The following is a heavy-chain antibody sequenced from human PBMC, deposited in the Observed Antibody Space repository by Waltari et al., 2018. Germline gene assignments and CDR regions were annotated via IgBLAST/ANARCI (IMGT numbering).Heavy chain of an antibody. CDR2: ISSSSSYI. J-gene: IGHJ4*02. D-gene: IGHD3-22*01. V-gene: IGHV3-21*01. CDR3: ARGDYFDSRGYYGDGYFDY. Sequence: EVQLVESGGGLVKPGGSLRLSCAASGFTFSSYSMNWVRQAPGKGLEWVSSISSSSSYIYYADSGKGRVTISRDNAKNSLYLQMNNLRAEDTAVYYCARGDYFDSRGYYGDGYFDYWGQGTLVTVSS. CDR1: GFTFSSYS.